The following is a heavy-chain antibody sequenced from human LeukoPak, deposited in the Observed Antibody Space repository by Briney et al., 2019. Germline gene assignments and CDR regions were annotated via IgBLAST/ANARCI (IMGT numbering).Heavy chain of an antibody. V-gene: IGHV4-4*02. CDR2: VHLNGAT. Sequence: SGTLSLTCAVSGGSITTTNWWSWVRQPPGRGLEWIGEVHLNGATNYNPSLESRFSMSIDKSNNHLSLEVTSVTAADTAMYYCTRESGAFSPFGFWGQGTLVTVSS. CDR1: GGSITTTNW. J-gene: IGHJ4*02. CDR3: TRESGAFSPFGF. D-gene: IGHD1-26*01.